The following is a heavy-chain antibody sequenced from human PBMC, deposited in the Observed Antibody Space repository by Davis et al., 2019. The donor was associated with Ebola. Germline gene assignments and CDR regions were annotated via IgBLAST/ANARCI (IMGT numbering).Heavy chain of an antibody. CDR3: ARQVAATPGRWFDP. V-gene: IGHV1-8*03. CDR2: MNPNSGNT. D-gene: IGHD2-15*01. CDR1: GYTFTSYD. Sequence: ASVKVSCKASGYTFTSYDINWVRQATGQGLEWMGWMNPNSGNTGYAQKFQGRVTITRNTSISTAYMELSSLRSEDTAVYYCARQVAATPGRWFDPWGQGTLVTVSS. J-gene: IGHJ5*02.